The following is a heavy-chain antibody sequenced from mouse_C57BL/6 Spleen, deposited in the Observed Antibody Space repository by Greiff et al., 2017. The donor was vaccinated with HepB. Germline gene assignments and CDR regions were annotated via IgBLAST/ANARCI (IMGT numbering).Heavy chain of an antibody. CDR3: ARSYYGRTYAMDY. D-gene: IGHD1-1*01. V-gene: IGHV1-61*01. CDR1: GYTFTSYW. J-gene: IGHJ4*01. CDR2: IYPSDSET. Sequence: QVQLQQPGAELVRPGSSVKLSCKASGYTFTSYWMDWVKQRPGQGLEWIGNIYPSDSETHYNQKFKDKATLTVDKSSSTAYMQLSSLTSEDSAVYYCARSYYGRTYAMDYWGQGTSVTVSS.